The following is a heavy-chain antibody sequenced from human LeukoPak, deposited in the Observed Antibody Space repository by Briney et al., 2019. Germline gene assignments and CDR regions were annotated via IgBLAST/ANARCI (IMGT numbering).Heavy chain of an antibody. V-gene: IGHV1-18*01. D-gene: IGHD5-24*01. CDR3: ARDDRNLPVEMATTDY. CDR2: ISAYNGNT. Sequence: ASVKVSCKASGYTFTSYGISWVRQAPGQGLEWMGWISAYNGNTNYAQKLQGRVTITTDTSTSTAYMELRSLRSDDTAVYYSARDDRNLPVEMATTDYWGQGTLVTVSS. CDR1: GYTFTSYG. J-gene: IGHJ4*02.